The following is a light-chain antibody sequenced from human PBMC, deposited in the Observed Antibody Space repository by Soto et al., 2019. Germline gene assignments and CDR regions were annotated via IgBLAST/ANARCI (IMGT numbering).Light chain of an antibody. V-gene: IGKV3-15*01. CDR3: QQYNNWPPIT. CDR1: QSISGY. J-gene: IGKJ5*01. Sequence: DIVLTQSPATLSVSPGERVTLSCIASQSISGYLVWYQQKPGQAPRLLIYGASTMATGTPARFSGRGSGTEFTLTIGSLQSEDFAVYYCQQYNNWPPITFGQGTRLEIK. CDR2: GAS.